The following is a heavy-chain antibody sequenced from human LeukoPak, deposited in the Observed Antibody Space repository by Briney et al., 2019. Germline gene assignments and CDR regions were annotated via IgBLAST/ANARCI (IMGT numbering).Heavy chain of an antibody. V-gene: IGHV4-34*01. J-gene: IGHJ6*03. CDR2: INDSGRT. CDR1: GGSFSNYY. CDR3: ARRWNYGRNYYIDV. D-gene: IGHD1-7*01. Sequence: SETLSLTCAVYGGSFSNYYWSWIRQPPGKGLEGIGEINDSGRTNYNPSLMSRVTVSVDTSKNQFSLRLTSVTATDTAVYYCARRWNYGRNYYIDVWGNGATVSVSS.